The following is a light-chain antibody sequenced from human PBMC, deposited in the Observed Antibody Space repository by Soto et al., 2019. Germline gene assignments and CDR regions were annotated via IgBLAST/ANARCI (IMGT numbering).Light chain of an antibody. CDR3: QQRSNWPLYT. Sequence: DIVLTQSPATLSLSPGERATLSCRASQSVSSYLAWYQQKPGQAPRLLIYDASNRATGIPVRFSGSGSGTDFTLTISSLEPEDFSVYYCQQRSNWPLYTVGQGTKLEIK. V-gene: IGKV3-11*01. CDR1: QSVSSY. J-gene: IGKJ2*01. CDR2: DAS.